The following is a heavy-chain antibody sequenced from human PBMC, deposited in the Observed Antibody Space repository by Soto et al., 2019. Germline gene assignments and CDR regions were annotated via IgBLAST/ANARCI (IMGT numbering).Heavy chain of an antibody. J-gene: IGHJ4*02. Sequence: EVQLLESGGGLVKPGGSLRLSCAASGFTFSNAWMTWVRQAPGKGLEWVGRVKSKTDGGTIDYAAPVKDRFTISRDDSKNTQYRQMNSLKTEDTAVYYCIGAYSGSSMRFDYWGQGTLVTVSS. CDR3: IGAYSGSSMRFDY. D-gene: IGHD5-12*01. CDR1: GFTFSNAW. CDR2: VKSKTDGGTI. V-gene: IGHV3-15*01.